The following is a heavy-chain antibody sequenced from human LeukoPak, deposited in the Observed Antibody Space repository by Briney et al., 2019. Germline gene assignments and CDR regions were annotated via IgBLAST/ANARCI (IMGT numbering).Heavy chain of an antibody. V-gene: IGHV3-23*01. J-gene: IGHJ3*02. CDR1: GFTFSSYA. D-gene: IGHD3-22*01. Sequence: GGSLRLSCAASGFTFSSYAMSWVRQAPGKGLEWVSAINGSGGSTYYADSVKGRFTISRDNSKNTLYLQMNSLRAEDTAVYYCAKGYFYDSSGYYYVLAFDIWGQGTMVTVSS. CDR2: INGSGGST. CDR3: AKGYFYDSSGYYYVLAFDI.